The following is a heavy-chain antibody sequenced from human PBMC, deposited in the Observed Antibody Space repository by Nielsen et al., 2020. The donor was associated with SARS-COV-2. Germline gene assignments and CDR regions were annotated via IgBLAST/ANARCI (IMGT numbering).Heavy chain of an antibody. J-gene: IGHJ6*02. D-gene: IGHD3-3*01. V-gene: IGHV3-23*01. CDR3: ARDPEPSYDFWSGYYTSGYYGMDV. CDR2: ISGSGGST. Sequence: GESLKISCAASGFTFSSYAMSWVRQAPGKGLEWVSAISGSGGSTYYADSVKGRFTISRDNSKNTLYLQMNSLRAEDTAVYYCARDPEPSYDFWSGYYTSGYYGMDVWGQGTTVTVSS. CDR1: GFTFSSYA.